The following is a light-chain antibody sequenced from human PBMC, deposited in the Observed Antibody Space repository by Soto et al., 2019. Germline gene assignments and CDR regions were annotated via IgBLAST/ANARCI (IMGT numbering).Light chain of an antibody. J-gene: IGKJ1*01. Sequence: EIVLTQSPGTLSLPPGDRATLSCRASQSVSSTYLAWYQQKPGQAPRLLIYAASSRATGIPDRFSGSGSGTDFTLTISRLEPEDFAVYFCQQYGSSPRTFGQGTKVEI. CDR3: QQYGSSPRT. CDR2: AAS. V-gene: IGKV3-20*01. CDR1: QSVSSTY.